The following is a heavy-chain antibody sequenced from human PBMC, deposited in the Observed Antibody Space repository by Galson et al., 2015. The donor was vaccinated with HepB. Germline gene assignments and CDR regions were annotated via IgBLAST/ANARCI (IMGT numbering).Heavy chain of an antibody. CDR2: IRSNGSNK. CDR3: AKDHYTSSWYVVAFDY. CDR1: GFTFTSYD. Sequence: SLKLSCAASGFTFTSYDMHWVRQAPGKGLEWVAFIRSNGSNKYYADSVKGRFTMTRDYSKNTPYLKMNSLRAEDTAVYYCAKDHYTSSWYVVAFDYWGQGTLVTVSS. D-gene: IGHD6-13*01. V-gene: IGHV3-30*02. J-gene: IGHJ4*02.